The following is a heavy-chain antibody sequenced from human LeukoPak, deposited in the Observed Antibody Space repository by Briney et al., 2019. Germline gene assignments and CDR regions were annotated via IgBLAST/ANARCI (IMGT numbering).Heavy chain of an antibody. CDR2: INTNTGDP. D-gene: IGHD3-10*01. CDR1: GYTFHTYA. Sequence: ASVKVSCKASGYTFHTYAMNWVRQAPGHGLEWIGWINTNTGDPTYAQGFTGRFVFSLDTSVSTAYLQISNLKAEDTAVYHCARVESRHYYGSAGGVWGQGTLVTVSS. J-gene: IGHJ4*02. V-gene: IGHV7-4-1*02. CDR3: ARVESRHYYGSAGGV.